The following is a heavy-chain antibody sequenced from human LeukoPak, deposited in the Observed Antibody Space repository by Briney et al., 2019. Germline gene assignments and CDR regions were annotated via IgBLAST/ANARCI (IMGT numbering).Heavy chain of an antibody. D-gene: IGHD4-23*01. CDR3: ARGGGNFVP. J-gene: IGHJ5*02. CDR1: GGSISSSSYY. CDR2: IYYSGST. Sequence: PSETLSLTCTVSGGSISSSSYYWSWIRQPPGKGLEWIGYIYYSGSTNYNPSLKSRVTISVDTSKNQFSLKLSSVTAADTAVYYCARGGGNFVPWGQGTLVTVSS. V-gene: IGHV4-61*01.